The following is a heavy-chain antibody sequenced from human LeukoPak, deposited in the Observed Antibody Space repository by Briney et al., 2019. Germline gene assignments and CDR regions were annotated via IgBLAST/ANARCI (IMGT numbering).Heavy chain of an antibody. CDR2: IYYSGST. J-gene: IGHJ4*02. Sequence: PSETLSLTCTVSGGSISSSSYYWGWIRQPPGKGLEWIGYIYYSGSTYYNPSLKSRVTISVDTSKNQFSLKLSSVTAADTAVYYCARVNLEVAATTHFDYWGQGTLVTVSS. CDR1: GGSISSSSYY. CDR3: ARVNLEVAATTHFDY. V-gene: IGHV4-30-4*08. D-gene: IGHD2-15*01.